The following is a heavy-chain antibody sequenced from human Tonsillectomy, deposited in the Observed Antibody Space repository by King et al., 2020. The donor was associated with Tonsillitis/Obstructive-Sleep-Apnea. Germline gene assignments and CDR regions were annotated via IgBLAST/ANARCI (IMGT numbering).Heavy chain of an antibody. Sequence: QLQESGPGLVKPSQTLSLTCTVSCGSITSGGYFCSWIRQHPVQGLEWIGFMYYSGSPYYNTSLKSRVTISVDTSKNQCSLKLSSVTAADTAVYYCARVYSIPPNYYMDVWGKGTTVTVSS. J-gene: IGHJ6*03. V-gene: IGHV4-31*03. D-gene: IGHD2-8*01. CDR1: CGSITSGGYF. CDR3: ARVYSIPPNYYMDV. CDR2: MYYSGSP.